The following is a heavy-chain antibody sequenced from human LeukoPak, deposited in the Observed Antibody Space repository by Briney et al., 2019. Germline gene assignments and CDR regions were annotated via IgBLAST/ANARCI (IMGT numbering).Heavy chain of an antibody. CDR3: ARGQTLGGWYSDY. V-gene: IGHV4-34*01. CDR1: GGSFSGYY. J-gene: IGHJ6*04. D-gene: IGHD6-19*01. Sequence: PSETLSLTCAVYGGSFSGYYWSWIRQPPGKGLEWIGEINHSGSTNYNPSLKSRVTISVDTSKSQFSLKLSSVTAADTAVYYCARGQTLGGWYSDYWGKGTTVTVSS. CDR2: INHSGST.